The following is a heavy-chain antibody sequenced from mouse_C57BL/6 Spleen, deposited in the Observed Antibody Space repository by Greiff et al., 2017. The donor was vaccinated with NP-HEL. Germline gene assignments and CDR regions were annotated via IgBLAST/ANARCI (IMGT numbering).Heavy chain of an antibody. D-gene: IGHD2-4*01. CDR1: GYTFTSYW. CDR3: ARWGIYYDCDGWFAY. J-gene: IGHJ3*01. V-gene: IGHV1-55*01. Sequence: QVQLQQPGAELVKPGASVKMSCKASGYTFTSYWITWVKQRPGQGLEWIGDIYPGSGSTNYNEKFKSKATLTVDTSSSTAYMQLSSLTYEDSAVYYGARWGIYYDCDGWFAYWGQGTLVTVSA. CDR2: IYPGSGST.